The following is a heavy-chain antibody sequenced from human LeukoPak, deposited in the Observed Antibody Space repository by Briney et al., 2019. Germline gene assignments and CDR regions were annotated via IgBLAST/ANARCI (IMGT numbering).Heavy chain of an antibody. D-gene: IGHD1-1*01. J-gene: IGHJ4*02. Sequence: PGWSLRLSCAASGFTFSAYWMSWVRQAPGKGLEWLANIKQDGSDKQYVDSVKGRFAISRDNAKTSVYLQMNSLRAEDTALYYCVSTTRSSPFDNWGQGTLVTVSS. CDR3: VSTTRSSPFDN. CDR1: GFTFSAYW. V-gene: IGHV3-7*01. CDR2: IKQDGSDK.